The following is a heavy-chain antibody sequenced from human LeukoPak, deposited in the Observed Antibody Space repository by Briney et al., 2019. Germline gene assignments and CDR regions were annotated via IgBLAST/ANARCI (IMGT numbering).Heavy chain of an antibody. V-gene: IGHV1-69*05. J-gene: IGHJ4*02. D-gene: IGHD3-10*01. CDR3: ANIITMVREVTNIDY. CDR1: GGTFSSYA. Sequence: GSSVKVSCKASGGTFSSYAISWVRQAPGQGLEWMGGIIPIFGTANYAQKFQGRVTITTDESTSTAYMELSSLRSEDTAVYYCANIITMVREVTNIDYWGQGTLVTVSS. CDR2: IIPIFGTA.